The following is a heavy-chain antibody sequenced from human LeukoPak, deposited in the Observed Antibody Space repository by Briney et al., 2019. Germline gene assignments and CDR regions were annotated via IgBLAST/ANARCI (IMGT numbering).Heavy chain of an antibody. Sequence: GASVKVSCKASGYTFTGYYMHWVRQAPGQGLEWMGRINPNSGGTNYAQKFQGRVTMTRDTSISTAYMELSRLRSDDTAVYYCAGVLRFLEWSTNFDYRGQGTLVTVSS. J-gene: IGHJ4*02. D-gene: IGHD3-3*01. CDR2: INPNSGGT. V-gene: IGHV1-2*06. CDR1: GYTFTGYY. CDR3: AGVLRFLEWSTNFDY.